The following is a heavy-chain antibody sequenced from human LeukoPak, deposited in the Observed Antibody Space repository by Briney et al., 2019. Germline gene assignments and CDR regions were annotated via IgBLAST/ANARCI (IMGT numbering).Heavy chain of an antibody. D-gene: IGHD3-22*01. CDR3: ARDNSGYYSY. Sequence: GGTLRLSCAASGFTFSSYGMSWVRQAPGKGLEWVSVIYSGGSTYYADSVKGRFTISRDNSKNTLYLQMNSLRAEDTAVYYCARDNSGYYSYWGQGTLVTVSS. J-gene: IGHJ4*02. CDR1: GFTFSSYG. CDR2: IYSGGST. V-gene: IGHV3-53*01.